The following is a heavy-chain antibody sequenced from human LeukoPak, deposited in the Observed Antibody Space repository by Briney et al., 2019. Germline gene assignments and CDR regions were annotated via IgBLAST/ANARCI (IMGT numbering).Heavy chain of an antibody. CDR2: ISRSGSTI. J-gene: IGHJ3*02. CDR1: GFTFSSYW. Sequence: GGSLRLSCAASGFTFSSYWMSWVRQAPGKGLEWVSYISRSGSTIYYADSVKGRFTISRDNAKNSLYLQMNSLRAEDTAVYYCARVDYCSGGSCYSDAFDIWGQGTVVTVSS. D-gene: IGHD2-15*01. V-gene: IGHV3-48*04. CDR3: ARVDYCSGGSCYSDAFDI.